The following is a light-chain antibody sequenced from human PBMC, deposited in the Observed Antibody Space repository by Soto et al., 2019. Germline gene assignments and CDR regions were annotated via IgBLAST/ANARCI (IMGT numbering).Light chain of an antibody. CDR1: QSVSSSY. J-gene: IGKJ1*01. CDR3: QQYGRT. Sequence: EIVLTHSPGTLSLSPGEIATLSCRASQSVSSSYLAWYQQKPGQAPRLLIYGASSRATGIPDRFSGSGSGTDFTLTISRLEPEDFAVYYCQQYGRTFGQGTKVDIK. V-gene: IGKV3-20*01. CDR2: GAS.